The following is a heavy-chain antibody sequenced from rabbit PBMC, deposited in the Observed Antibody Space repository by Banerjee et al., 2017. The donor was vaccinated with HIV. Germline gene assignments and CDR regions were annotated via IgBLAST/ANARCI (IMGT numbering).Heavy chain of an antibody. V-gene: IGHV1S45*01. CDR1: GFTLSGYW. D-gene: IGHD4-1*01. J-gene: IGHJ4*01. Sequence: ASGFTLSGYWMSWVRQAPGKGLEWIGCIATGSGSTYYAPWARDRFSISKTSSTTVTLQMTSLTGADTATYFCARDLAGVIGWNFNLWGQGTLVTVS. CDR2: IATGSGST. CDR3: ARDLAGVIGWNFNL.